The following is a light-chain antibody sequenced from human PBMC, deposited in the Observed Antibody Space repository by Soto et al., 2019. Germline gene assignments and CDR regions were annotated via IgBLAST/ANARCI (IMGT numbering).Light chain of an antibody. V-gene: IGLV2-14*03. J-gene: IGLJ2*01. Sequence: QSALTQPASVSGSPGQSITISCTGTSSDIGGYKYVSWYQHHPGTAPKLLIYDVTNRPSGVSNRFSGYKSGNTASLTISGLQAEDEGDYYCSSYASNCTHVGFGGGTRLTVL. CDR3: SSYASNCTHVG. CDR1: SSDIGGYKY. CDR2: DVT.